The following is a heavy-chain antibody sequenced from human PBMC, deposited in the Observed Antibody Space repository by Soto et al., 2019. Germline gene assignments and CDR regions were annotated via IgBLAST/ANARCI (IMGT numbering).Heavy chain of an antibody. CDR1: RFTFSSYA. Sequence: GGSLRLSCAASRFTFSSYAMSWVRQAPGKGLEWVSAISGSGGSTYYADSVKGRFTISRDNSKNTLYLQMNSLRAEDTAVYYCAKNFIGAAKGGDYYYYYGMDVWGQGTTVTVSS. D-gene: IGHD2-15*01. CDR3: AKNFIGAAKGGDYYYYYGMDV. J-gene: IGHJ6*02. CDR2: ISGSGGST. V-gene: IGHV3-23*01.